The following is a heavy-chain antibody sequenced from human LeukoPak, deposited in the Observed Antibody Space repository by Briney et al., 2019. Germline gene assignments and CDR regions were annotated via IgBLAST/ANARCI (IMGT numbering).Heavy chain of an antibody. CDR3: ARDAPSYYYDSSGYYLPY. CDR1: GFTFSSYA. CDR2: ISYDGSNK. V-gene: IGHV3-30*04. Sequence: PGGSLRLSCAASGFTFSSYAMHWVRQAPGKGLEWVAVISYDGSNKYYADSAKGRFTISRDNSKNTLYLQMNSLRAEDTAVYYCARDAPSYYYDSSGYYLPYWGQGTLVTVSS. J-gene: IGHJ4*02. D-gene: IGHD3-22*01.